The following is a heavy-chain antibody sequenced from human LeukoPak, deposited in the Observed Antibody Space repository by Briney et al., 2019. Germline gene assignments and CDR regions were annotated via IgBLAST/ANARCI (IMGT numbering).Heavy chain of an antibody. D-gene: IGHD5-12*01. CDR1: GYTFTTYT. Sequence: EGSVKLSCKASGYTFTTYTMNWVRQAPGQGLEWMGWINTNTGNPTYAQGFTGRFVFSLDTSVSTAYLQISSLKAEDTAVYYCARENVDIVARAEYYYYMDGWGKGTTVTVS. V-gene: IGHV7-4-1*02. J-gene: IGHJ6*03. CDR3: ARENVDIVARAEYYYYMDG. CDR2: INTNTGNP.